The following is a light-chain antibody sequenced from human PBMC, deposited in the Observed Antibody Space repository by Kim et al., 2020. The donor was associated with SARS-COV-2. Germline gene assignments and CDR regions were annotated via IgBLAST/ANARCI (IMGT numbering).Light chain of an antibody. CDR1: RSLVQQYGNTC. J-gene: IGKJ1*01. CDR2: AVS. CDR3: MQGTNWPAT. V-gene: IGKV2-30*02. Sequence: ASITSMYRRSLVQQYGNTCLNWYQQRPGPSPRLLIYAVSNRESGVPDRFSGSGSGTEFTLKISRVEAEDVGIYYCMQGTNWPATFGQGTKVDIK.